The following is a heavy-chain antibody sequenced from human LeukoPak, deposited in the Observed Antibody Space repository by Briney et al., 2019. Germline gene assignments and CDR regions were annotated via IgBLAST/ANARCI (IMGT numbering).Heavy chain of an antibody. CDR2: ISWDGGST. V-gene: IGHV3-43D*04. CDR1: GFTFDDYA. CDR3: AKDKGPHAYYFDY. J-gene: IGHJ4*02. Sequence: GGYLRLSCAASGFTFDDYAMHWVRQAPGKGLEWVSLISWDGGSTYYADSVKGRFTISRDNSKNSLYLQMNSLRAEDTALYYCAKDKGPHAYYFDYWGQGALVTVSS.